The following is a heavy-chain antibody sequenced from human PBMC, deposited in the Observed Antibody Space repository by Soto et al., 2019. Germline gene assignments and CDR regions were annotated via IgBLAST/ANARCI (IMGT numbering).Heavy chain of an antibody. CDR1: GYTFTSYY. CDR3: ARTIAYCGGDCYFDYYYGMDV. Sequence: ASVKVSCKASGYTFTSYYMHWVRQAPGQGLEWMGIINPSGGSTSYAQKFQGRVTMTRDTSTSTVYMELSSLRSEDTAVYYCARTIAYCGGDCYFDYYYGMDVWGQGTTVTVSS. V-gene: IGHV1-46*01. J-gene: IGHJ6*02. D-gene: IGHD2-21*02. CDR2: INPSGGST.